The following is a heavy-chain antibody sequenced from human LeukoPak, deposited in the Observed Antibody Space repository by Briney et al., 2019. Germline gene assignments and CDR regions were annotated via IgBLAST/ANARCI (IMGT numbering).Heavy chain of an antibody. Sequence: PGGPLNLPVQPPGLTFKNKFIAWVRQAQGKGREWVSPIRSSGDDTSSADSVKGRFTIFRDNSKSTLYLQMNSLRAEDTAIYYCAKVRPPPGSGWYGGDDYWGQGTLVTVSP. CDR2: IRSSGDDT. V-gene: IGHV3-23*01. CDR1: GLTFKNKF. J-gene: IGHJ4*02. D-gene: IGHD6-19*01. CDR3: AKVRPPPGSGWYGGDDY.